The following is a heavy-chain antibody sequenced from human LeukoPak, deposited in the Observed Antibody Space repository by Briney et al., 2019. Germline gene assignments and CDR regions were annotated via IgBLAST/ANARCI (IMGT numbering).Heavy chain of an antibody. Sequence: ASVKVSCKASGYTFTSYGISWVRQAPGQGLEWMGWISAYNGNTNYAQKLQGRVTMTTDTSTSTAYMELRSLRSDDTAVYYCARVYCSSTSCYNPFDYWGQGTLVTVSS. CDR2: ISAYNGNT. D-gene: IGHD2-2*02. J-gene: IGHJ4*02. CDR1: GYTFTSYG. CDR3: ARVYCSSTSCYNPFDY. V-gene: IGHV1-18*01.